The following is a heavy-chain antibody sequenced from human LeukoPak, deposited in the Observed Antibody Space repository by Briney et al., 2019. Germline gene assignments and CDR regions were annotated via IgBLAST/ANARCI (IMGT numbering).Heavy chain of an antibody. V-gene: IGHV3-66*01. CDR1: GFTVSSNY. Sequence: PGGSLRLSCAASGFTVSSNYMSWVRQAPGKGLEWVSVIYSGGSTYYADSVKGRFTISRDNSKKTLYLQMNSLRAEDTAVYYCARPSHVSSTRYYYYGMDVWGQGTTVTVS. J-gene: IGHJ6*02. D-gene: IGHD6-6*01. CDR3: ARPSHVSSTRYYYYGMDV. CDR2: IYSGGST.